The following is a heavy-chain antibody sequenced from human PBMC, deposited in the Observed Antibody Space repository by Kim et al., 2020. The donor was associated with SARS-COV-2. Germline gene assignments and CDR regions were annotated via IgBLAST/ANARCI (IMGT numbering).Heavy chain of an antibody. D-gene: IGHD1-7*01. V-gene: IGHV5-51*01. Sequence: GESLKISCKGSGHSFTTYWIGWVRQMPGKGLEWMGIIYPGDFDTRYSPSFQGQVTISADKSMSTAHLQWSSLKASDTAMYYCARLTGTSVGDPFDIWGQGTMVTVSS. CDR3: ARLTGTSVGDPFDI. CDR1: GHSFTTYW. CDR2: IYPGDFDT. J-gene: IGHJ3*02.